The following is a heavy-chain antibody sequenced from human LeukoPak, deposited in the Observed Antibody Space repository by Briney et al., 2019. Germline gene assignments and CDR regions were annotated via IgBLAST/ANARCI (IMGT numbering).Heavy chain of an antibody. V-gene: IGHV1-46*01. Sequence: ASVKVSCKASGYTFTSYYMHWVRQAPGQGLEWMGIINPSGGSTSYAQKFQGRVTMTRDTSISTAYMELSRLRSDDTAVYYCARSTRSAFDIWGQGTMVTVSS. CDR1: GYTFTSYY. CDR2: INPSGGST. J-gene: IGHJ3*02. CDR3: ARSTRSAFDI.